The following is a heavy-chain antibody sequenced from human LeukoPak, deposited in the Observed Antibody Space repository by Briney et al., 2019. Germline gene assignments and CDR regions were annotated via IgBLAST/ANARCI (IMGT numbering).Heavy chain of an antibody. J-gene: IGHJ4*02. CDR1: GFTFSSYA. D-gene: IGHD3-9*01. CDR3: AKSLRYFDVGYYFDY. Sequence: PGGSLRLSCAASGFTFSSYAMSWVRQAPGKGLEWVSAISGSGGSTYYADSVKGRFTISRDNSKNTLYLQMNSLRAEDTAVYYCAKSLRYFDVGYYFDYWGQGTLVTVSS. V-gene: IGHV3-23*01. CDR2: ISGSGGST.